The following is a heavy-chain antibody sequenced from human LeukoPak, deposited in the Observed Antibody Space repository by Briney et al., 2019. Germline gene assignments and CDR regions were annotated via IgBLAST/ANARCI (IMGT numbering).Heavy chain of an antibody. D-gene: IGHD4-11*01. J-gene: IGHJ4*02. CDR1: GYTFTGYY. V-gene: IGHV1-2*02. CDR2: INPNSGGT. Sequence: ASVKVSCKASGYTFTGYYMHWVRQAPGQGLEWMGWINPNSGGTNYAQKFQGRVTMTRDTSISTAYMELSRLRSDDTAVYYCARAFYSNYPSALDYWGQGTLVTVSS. CDR3: ARAFYSNYPSALDY.